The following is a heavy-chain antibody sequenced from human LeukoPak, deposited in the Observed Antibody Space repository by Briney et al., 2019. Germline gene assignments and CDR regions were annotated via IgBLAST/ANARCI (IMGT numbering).Heavy chain of an antibody. Sequence: SVKVSCKASGGTFSSYAISWVRQAPGQGLEWMGGIIPIFGTANYAQKLQGRVTMTTDTSTSTAYMELRSLRSDDTAVYYCARVRLREYFDYWGQGTLVTVSS. J-gene: IGHJ4*02. CDR2: IIPIFGTA. CDR3: ARVRLREYFDY. D-gene: IGHD4-17*01. CDR1: GGTFSSYA. V-gene: IGHV1-69*05.